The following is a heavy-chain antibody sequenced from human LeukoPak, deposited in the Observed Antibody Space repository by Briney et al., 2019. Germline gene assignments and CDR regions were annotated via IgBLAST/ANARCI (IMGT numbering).Heavy chain of an antibody. J-gene: IGHJ4*02. CDR2: INEDGSTT. V-gene: IGHV3-74*01. D-gene: IGHD3-22*01. CDR3: AKPYDSSDYLTYYFDY. Sequence: GGSLRLSCAASGFTFSSYWFHWVRQTPGKGLVWVSRINEDGSTTNYADSVKGRFTISRDNSKNTLYLQMNSLRAEDTAVYYCAKPYDSSDYLTYYFDYWGQGTLVTVSS. CDR1: GFTFSSYW.